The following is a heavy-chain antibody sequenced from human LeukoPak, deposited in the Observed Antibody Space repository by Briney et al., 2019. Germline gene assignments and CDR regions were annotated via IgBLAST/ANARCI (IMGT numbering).Heavy chain of an antibody. CDR2: IKQDGSDK. V-gene: IGHV3-7*01. J-gene: IGHJ4*02. Sequence: GGSLRLSCAASGLKFSSYWMSWVRQAPGKGLEWVANIKQDGSDKYHVDSVKSRFTISRDNAKNSLYLQMNSLRAEDTAVYYCASQFRYCSGDSCYSFDYWGQGTLVTVSS. CDR1: GLKFSSYW. CDR3: ASQFRYCSGDSCYSFDY. D-gene: IGHD2-15*01.